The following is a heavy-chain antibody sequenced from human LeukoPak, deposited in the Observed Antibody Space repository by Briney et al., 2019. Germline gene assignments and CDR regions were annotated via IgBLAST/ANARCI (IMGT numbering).Heavy chain of an antibody. CDR3: ARDNSVRGEAWWFNP. V-gene: IGHV1-2*02. J-gene: IGHJ5*02. CDR2: INPNSGGT. Sequence: ASVKVSCKASGYTFTGYYMHWVRQAPGQGLEWMGWINPNSGGTNYAQKFQGRVTLTRDMSTSTDYLELSSLRSEDTAVYYCARDNSVRGEAWWFNPWGQGTLVTVSS. CDR1: GYTFTGYY. D-gene: IGHD2-21*01.